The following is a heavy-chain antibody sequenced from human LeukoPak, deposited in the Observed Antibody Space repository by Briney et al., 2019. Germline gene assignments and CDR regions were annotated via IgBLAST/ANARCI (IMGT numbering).Heavy chain of an antibody. CDR1: GFTFSSYE. CDR3: ARALYSGYDFFDY. D-gene: IGHD5-12*01. J-gene: IGHJ4*02. Sequence: GGSLRLSCAASGFTFSSYEMNWVRQAPGKGLEWVSYISSSGSTIYYADSVKGRFTISRDNAKNSLYLQMNSLRAEDTAVYYCARALYSGYDFFDYWGQGTLVTVSS. CDR2: ISSSGSTI. V-gene: IGHV3-48*03.